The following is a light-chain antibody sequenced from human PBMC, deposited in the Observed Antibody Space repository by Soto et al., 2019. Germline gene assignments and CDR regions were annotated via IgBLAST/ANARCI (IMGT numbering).Light chain of an antibody. CDR1: QSVDNTF. V-gene: IGKV3-20*01. Sequence: EIVLTQSPGSLSLSPGEKATLSCRASQSVDNTFFAWYQKKPGQAPRLLMYGVSKRATGIPDRFRGSGSGTDFTLNSSRGEPEDFVGYYCQQYMSSVTFGQGTRVEIK. CDR3: QQYMSSVT. J-gene: IGKJ1*01. CDR2: GVS.